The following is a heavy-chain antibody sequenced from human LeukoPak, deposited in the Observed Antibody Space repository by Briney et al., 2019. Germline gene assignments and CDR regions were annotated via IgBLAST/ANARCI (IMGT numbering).Heavy chain of an antibody. CDR3: ARGPLGYCSTTSCSFSH. D-gene: IGHD2-2*01. CDR1: GFIFSSYW. J-gene: IGHJ4*02. Sequence: GGSLRLSCAASGFIFSSYWMSWVRQAPGKGLEWVANIKQDGSEKYYVDSVKGRFTISRDNAKNSLSPQMNSLRAEDTAVYYCARGPLGYCSTTSCSFSHWGQGTLVTVSS. CDR2: IKQDGSEK. V-gene: IGHV3-7*01.